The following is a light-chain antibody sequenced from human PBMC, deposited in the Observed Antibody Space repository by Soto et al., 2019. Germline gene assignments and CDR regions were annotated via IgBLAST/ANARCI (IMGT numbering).Light chain of an antibody. CDR3: QQRSNWRPGFT. CDR2: DAS. V-gene: IGKV3-11*01. J-gene: IGKJ3*01. Sequence: IVLTQSPATLSLSPGERATLSCRASQSVSSYLAWYQQKPGQAPRLLIYDASNRATGIPARFSGSGSGTDFTLTISSLEPEDFAVYYCQQRSNWRPGFTFGPGTKVDIK. CDR1: QSVSSY.